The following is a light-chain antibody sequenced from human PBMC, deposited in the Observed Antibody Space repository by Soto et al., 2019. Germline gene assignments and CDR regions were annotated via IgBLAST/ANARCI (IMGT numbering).Light chain of an antibody. V-gene: IGLV1-44*01. CDR3: AAWDDSLNVHV. Sequence: QSVLTQPPSASGTPGQRVTISCSGSSSNIGSNTVNWYQQLPGTAPKLLIYSNNQRPSGVPDRFSGSKSGTSASLAISGLQSEDEADYYCAAWDDSLNVHVFGPGTKVTVL. J-gene: IGLJ1*01. CDR1: SSNIGSNT. CDR2: SNN.